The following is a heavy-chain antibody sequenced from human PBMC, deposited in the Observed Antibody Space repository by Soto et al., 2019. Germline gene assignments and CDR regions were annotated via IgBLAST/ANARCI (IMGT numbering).Heavy chain of an antibody. V-gene: IGHV4-61*01. CDR2: IYYSGST. Sequence: QVQLQESGPGLVKPSETLTLTCTVSGGSVNNGNYYWSWIRQPPGKGLEWIGHIYYSGSTNYNPALKRRVIISTDTYKKQFSVKLSSVTAADTAVYFCAREPGVLLSARWFDPWGQGALVTVSS. J-gene: IGHJ5*02. D-gene: IGHD3-16*01. CDR1: GGSVNNGNYY. CDR3: AREPGVLLSARWFDP.